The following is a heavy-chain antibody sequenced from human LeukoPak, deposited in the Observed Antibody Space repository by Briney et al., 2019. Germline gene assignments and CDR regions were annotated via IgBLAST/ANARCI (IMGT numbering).Heavy chain of an antibody. CDR3: ATYNVDSNETNDGLDV. V-gene: IGHV1-69*04. D-gene: IGHD1-14*01. CDR2: IIPILGIA. CDR1: GGTFSSYG. Sequence: GASVKVSCKASGGTFSSYGFVWLRQAPGQELEWMGRIIPILGIADYAQKVQGRVTITADRSTSTACMELSSLRSEDTAVYYCATYNVDSNETNDGLDVWGQGTTVTVSS. J-gene: IGHJ6*02.